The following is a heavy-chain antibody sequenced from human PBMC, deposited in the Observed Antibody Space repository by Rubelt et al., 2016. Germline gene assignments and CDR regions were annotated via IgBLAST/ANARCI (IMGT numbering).Heavy chain of an antibody. Sequence: TFSSYAISWVRQAPGQGLEWMGEFIPIVGTSNYAQKFQGRVTISADKAAGTVYMDLSSLRSEDTAVYYCARGYCSGGSCYYFDYWGQGTLVTVSS. J-gene: IGHJ4*02. D-gene: IGHD2-15*01. CDR3: ARGYCSGGSCYYFDY. V-gene: IGHV1-69*06. CDR1: TFSSYA. CDR2: FIPIVGTS.